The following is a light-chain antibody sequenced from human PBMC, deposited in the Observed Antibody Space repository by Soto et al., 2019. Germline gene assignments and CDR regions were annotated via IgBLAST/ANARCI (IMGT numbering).Light chain of an antibody. CDR3: QQYCSSPWT. Sequence: DIVMTQSPDSLAVSLGERATINCRSSQSVLYSSSNKHYLAWYQQKPGQPPKLRIYWASTRESGVPDRFSGSGSGTDFTLPISSLQAEDVAVYYCQQYCSSPWTFGQGTKVEIK. J-gene: IGKJ1*01. CDR2: WAS. CDR1: QSVLYSSSNKHY. V-gene: IGKV4-1*01.